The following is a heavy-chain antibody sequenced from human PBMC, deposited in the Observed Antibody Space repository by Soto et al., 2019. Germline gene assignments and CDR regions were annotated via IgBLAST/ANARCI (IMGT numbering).Heavy chain of an antibody. V-gene: IGHV3-33*01. CDR2: IWYDGSEK. CDR3: ARDRPAVAGKYYYYYGLDV. J-gene: IGHJ6*02. D-gene: IGHD6-19*01. CDR1: GSTFSRNG. Sequence: QVHLVESGGGVVQPGRSLRLSCAASGSTFSRNGMHWVRQAPGKGLEWVAVIWYDGSEKYYADSVKGRFTISRDNSKNTLYLQMTSLRAEDTAVYYCARDRPAVAGKYYYYYGLDVWGQGTTVTVSS.